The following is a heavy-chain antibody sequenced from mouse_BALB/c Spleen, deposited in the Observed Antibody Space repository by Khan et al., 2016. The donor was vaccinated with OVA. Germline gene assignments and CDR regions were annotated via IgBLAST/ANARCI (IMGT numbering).Heavy chain of an antibody. V-gene: IGHV5-17*02. Sequence: EVELVESGGDLVQPGGSRKLSCAASGFTFSSYGMHWVRQAPEKGLEWFAYISGDSNTIYYADTVKGRFTISRDNPRNTLFLQMTSLMSEDTAMYYCATSYCYGYYFDYWGPGTTLTVSS. CDR1: GFTFSSYG. CDR2: ISGDSNTI. J-gene: IGHJ2*01. D-gene: IGHD1-1*01. CDR3: ATSYCYGYYFDY.